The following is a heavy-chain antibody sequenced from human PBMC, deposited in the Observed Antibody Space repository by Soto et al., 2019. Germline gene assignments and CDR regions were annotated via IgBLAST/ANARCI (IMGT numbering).Heavy chain of an antibody. J-gene: IGHJ5*02. CDR1: GYTFTSYG. D-gene: IGHD6-6*01. CDR3: ARVLRSSIAARRGGWFDP. Sequence: ASVKVSCKASGYTFTSYGISWVRQAPGQGLEWMGWISAYNGNTNYAQKLQGRVTMTTDTSTSTAYMELRSLRSDDTAVYYCARVLRSSIAARRGGWFDPWGQGTLVTVS. V-gene: IGHV1-18*01. CDR2: ISAYNGNT.